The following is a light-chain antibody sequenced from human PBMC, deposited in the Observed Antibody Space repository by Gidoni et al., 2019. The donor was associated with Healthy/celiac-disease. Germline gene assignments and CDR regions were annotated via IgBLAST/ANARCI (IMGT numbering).Light chain of an antibody. CDR3: QQYGSSPYT. V-gene: IGKV3-20*01. J-gene: IGKJ2*01. CDR2: GAS. Sequence: IVLTHSPGTLSLSPGERATLSCRASQSVSSSYLAWYQQKPGQAPRLLIYGASSRATGIPDRFSGSGSGTDFTLTISRLEPEDFAVYYCQQYGSSPYTFXQXTKLEIK. CDR1: QSVSSSY.